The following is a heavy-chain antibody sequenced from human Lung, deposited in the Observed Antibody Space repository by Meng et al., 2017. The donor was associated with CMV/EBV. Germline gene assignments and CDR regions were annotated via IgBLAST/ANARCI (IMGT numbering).Heavy chain of an antibody. Sequence: VQLVQLGAEVKKPGSSVKVACKTSGGSFSTYTFSWVRQAPGQGLEWMGGLIPVLNKAKSAPRFQDRVTFTADETTTTAYMELSSLTFEGTAVYFCARGRGNQPLFDFWGQGTLVTVSS. CDR1: GGSFSTYT. J-gene: IGHJ4*02. D-gene: IGHD2/OR15-2a*01. V-gene: IGHV1-69*10. CDR3: ARGRGNQPLFDF. CDR2: LIPVLNKA.